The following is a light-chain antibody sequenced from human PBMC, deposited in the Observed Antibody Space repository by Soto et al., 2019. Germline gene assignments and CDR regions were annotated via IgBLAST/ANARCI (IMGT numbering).Light chain of an antibody. Sequence: QSVLTQPPSASGTPGQTVTISCSGSSFNIGFNYVYWYQQLPGMAPKLLIHSNDERPSGVPDRFSGSKSGTSASLAISGLRSEDEAEYYCAAWDDSLSGGVFGTGTKLTVX. CDR1: SFNIGFNY. CDR3: AAWDDSLSGGV. V-gene: IGLV1-47*02. J-gene: IGLJ1*01. CDR2: SND.